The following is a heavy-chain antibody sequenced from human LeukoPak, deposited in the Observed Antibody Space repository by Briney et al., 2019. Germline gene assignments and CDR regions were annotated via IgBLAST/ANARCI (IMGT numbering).Heavy chain of an antibody. V-gene: IGHV1-24*01. D-gene: IGHD6-19*01. CDR1: GYTHTELS. CDR2: FDPEDGET. J-gene: IGHJ4*02. CDR3: ATGQQWLVHFDY. Sequence: ASVKVSCKVSGYTHTELSMHWVRQAPGKGVEWMGGFDPEDGETIYAQKFQGRVTMTEDTSTDTAYMELSSLRSEDTAVYYCATGQQWLVHFDYWGQGTLVTVSS.